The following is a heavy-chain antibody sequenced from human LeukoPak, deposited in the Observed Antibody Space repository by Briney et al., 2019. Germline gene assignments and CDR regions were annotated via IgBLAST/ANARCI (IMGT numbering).Heavy chain of an antibody. CDR2: IYYSGST. V-gene: IGHV4-39*07. J-gene: IGHJ5*02. Sequence: PTETLSLTCTVSGGSISSSSYYWGWIRQPPGKGLEWIGSIYYSGSTNYNPSLKSRVTISVDTSKNQFSLKLSSLTAADTAVYYCARVMGRSQNWFDPWGQGTLVTVSS. CDR3: ARVMGRSQNWFDP. D-gene: IGHD2-15*01. CDR1: GGSISSSSYY.